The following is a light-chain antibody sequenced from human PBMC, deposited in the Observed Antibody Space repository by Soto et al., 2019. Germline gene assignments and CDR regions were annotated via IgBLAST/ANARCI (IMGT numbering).Light chain of an antibody. J-gene: IGKJ1*01. CDR1: QSISID. Sequence: EIVLTQSPVTLSLSPGEGATLSCKASQSISIDLAWYQQKPGQVPRPLIYDASSRATGIPGRFTGSGSGTDFTITISSLEPEDFAVYYCQQRGNWPRTWAFGQGTKVEV. V-gene: IGKV3-11*01. CDR3: QQRGNWPRTWA. CDR2: DAS.